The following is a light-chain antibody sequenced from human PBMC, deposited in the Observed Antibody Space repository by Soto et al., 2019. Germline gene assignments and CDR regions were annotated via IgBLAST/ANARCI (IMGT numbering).Light chain of an antibody. J-gene: IGKJ5*01. CDR3: KQYGSSPYT. CDR2: GAS. Sequence: EMVLTQSPGTLSLSPGERATLSCRARQSVTTYLAWYQQKPGQAPRLVIHGASSRATGIPDRFSGSGSGTDFTLTISRLEPEDFAVYYCKQYGSSPYTLGQGTRLKIK. V-gene: IGKV3-20*01. CDR1: QSVTTY.